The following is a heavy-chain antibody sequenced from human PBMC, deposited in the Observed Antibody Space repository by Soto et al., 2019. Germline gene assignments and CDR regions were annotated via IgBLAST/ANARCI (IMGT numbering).Heavy chain of an antibody. J-gene: IGHJ4*02. CDR2: ISGHNGHT. V-gene: IGHV1-18*04. D-gene: IGHD3-3*01. CDR1: GYKFNTFG. CDR3: ARDHDFGSGYWPLGY. Sequence: QVQLVQSGPEVKSPGASVRVSCNASGYKFNTFGISWVRQAPGQGREWMGWISGHNGHTNYAQKFQARLTMTTDTSTSTAYMELTSLISDDTAVYYCARDHDFGSGYWPLGYWGQGTLVTVSS.